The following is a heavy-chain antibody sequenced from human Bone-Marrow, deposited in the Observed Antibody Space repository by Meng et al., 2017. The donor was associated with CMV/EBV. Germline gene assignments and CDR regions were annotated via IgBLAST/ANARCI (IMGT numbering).Heavy chain of an antibody. D-gene: IGHD2-2*01. CDR1: GYTFTGYY. Sequence: SVKVSCKASGYTFTGYYIHWVRQAPGQGLEWMGGIIPILGIANYAQKFQGRVTITADKSTSTAYMELSSLRSEDTAVYYCARATYCSSTSCYERLWFDPWGQGTLVTVSS. V-gene: IGHV1-69*10. J-gene: IGHJ5*02. CDR3: ARATYCSSTSCYERLWFDP. CDR2: IIPILGIA.